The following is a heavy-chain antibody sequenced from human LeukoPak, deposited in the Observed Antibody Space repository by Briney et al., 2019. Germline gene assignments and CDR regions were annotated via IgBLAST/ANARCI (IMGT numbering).Heavy chain of an antibody. J-gene: IGHJ4*02. D-gene: IGHD6-25*01. CDR1: GGSISSSNY. CDR2: IKQDGSEK. Sequence: ETLSLTCTVSGGSISSSNYNWGWIRQPPGKGLEWVANIKQDGSEKYYVDSVKGRFTISRDNAKNSLCLQMNSLKAEDTAVYYCARDNGFHDYWGQGTLVTVSS. CDR3: ARDNGFHDY. V-gene: IGHV3-7*03.